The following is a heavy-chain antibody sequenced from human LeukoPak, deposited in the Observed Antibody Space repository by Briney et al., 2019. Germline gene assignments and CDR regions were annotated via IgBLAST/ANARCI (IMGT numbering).Heavy chain of an antibody. CDR3: ARALQPGVYAFDI. J-gene: IGHJ3*02. CDR2: IYYSGST. D-gene: IGHD6-13*01. V-gene: IGHV4-59*01. CDR1: GVSISSYY. Sequence: RPSETLSLTCTVSGVSISSYYWTWIRQPPGEGLEWIGYIYYSGSTNYNPSLKSRVTISVDTSKNQFSLKLSSVTAADTAVYYCARALQPGVYAFDIWGQGTMVTVSS.